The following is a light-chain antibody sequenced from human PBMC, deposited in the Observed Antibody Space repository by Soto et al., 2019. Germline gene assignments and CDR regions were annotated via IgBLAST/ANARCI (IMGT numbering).Light chain of an antibody. CDR3: AAWDNTLNAFYV. CDR2: SNN. Sequence: QSVLTQPPSASGTPGQRVTISCSGSSSNIGSNTVNWYQQLPGTAPKLLIYSNNQRPSGVPDRFSGSKSGTSASLAISGLQSEDEADYYCAAWDNTLNAFYVFGTGPKVTV. CDR1: SSNIGSNT. V-gene: IGLV1-44*01. J-gene: IGLJ1*01.